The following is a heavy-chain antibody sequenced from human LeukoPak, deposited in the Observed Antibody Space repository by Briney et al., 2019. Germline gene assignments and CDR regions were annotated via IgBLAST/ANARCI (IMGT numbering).Heavy chain of an antibody. Sequence: GGSLRLSCAASGFTFSSYSMNWVRQAPGKGLEWVSYISSSSSTIYYADSVKGRFTISRDNAKNSLYLQMNSLRAEDTAVYYCARDQYSSPHDAFDIWGQGTMVTVSS. D-gene: IGHD6-6*01. CDR3: ARDQYSSPHDAFDI. J-gene: IGHJ3*02. CDR2: ISSSSSTI. CDR1: GFTFSSYS. V-gene: IGHV3-48*04.